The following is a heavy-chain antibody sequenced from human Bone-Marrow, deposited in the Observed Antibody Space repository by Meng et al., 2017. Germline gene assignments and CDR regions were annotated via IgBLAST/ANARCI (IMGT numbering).Heavy chain of an antibody. J-gene: IGHJ4*02. Sequence: QLQLQESGSGLVKPSPTLSLTCAVSGGSFSSGGYSWSWIRQPPGKGLEWIGEIYHSGNTNYNASLKSRVTLSIDKSKNQFSLKLSSVTAADTAVYYCARKAVAGNFDYWGQGTLVTVSS. CDR3: ARKAVAGNFDY. CDR1: GGSFSSGGYS. CDR2: IYHSGNT. V-gene: IGHV4-30-2*01. D-gene: IGHD6-13*01.